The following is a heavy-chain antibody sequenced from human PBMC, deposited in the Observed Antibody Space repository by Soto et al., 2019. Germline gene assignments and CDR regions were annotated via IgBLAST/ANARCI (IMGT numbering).Heavy chain of an antibody. CDR1: GGSISSYY. V-gene: IGHV4-59*01. Sequence: SETLSLTCTVSGGSISSYYWSWIRQPPGKGLEWIGYIYYSGSANYHPSLKSRVTISVDTSKNQFSLKLSSVTAADTAVYYCARGPPRLTITLFGVVTAPYGMDAWGQVTTVTVSS. CDR3: ARGPPRLTITLFGVVTAPYGMDA. CDR2: IYYSGSA. D-gene: IGHD3-3*01. J-gene: IGHJ6*02.